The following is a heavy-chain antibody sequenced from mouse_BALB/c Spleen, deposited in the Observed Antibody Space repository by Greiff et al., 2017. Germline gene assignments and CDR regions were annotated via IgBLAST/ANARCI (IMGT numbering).Heavy chain of an antibody. CDR2: ISSGGGNT. V-gene: IGHV5-9*03. CDR3: ARSDGYYIDY. CDR1: GFTFSSYT. J-gene: IGHJ2*01. Sequence: DVHLVESGGGLVKPGGSLKLSCAASGFTFSSYTMSWVRQTPEKRLEWVATISSGGGNTYYPDSVKGRFTISRDNAKNNLYLQMSSLRSEDTALYYCARSDGYYIDYWGQGTTLTVSS. D-gene: IGHD1-1*01.